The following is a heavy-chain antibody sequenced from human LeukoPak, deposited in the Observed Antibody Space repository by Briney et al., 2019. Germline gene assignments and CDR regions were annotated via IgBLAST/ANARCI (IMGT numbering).Heavy chain of an antibody. CDR1: GSTFTSYY. J-gene: IGHJ3*02. D-gene: IGHD3-10*01. CDR2: INPSGGST. Sequence: ASVTVSCKASGSTFTSYYMHWVRQAPGQGLEWMGIINPSGGSTSYAQKVQGRVTMTRDTSTSTVYMELSSLRSEDTAVYYCAREPPIGDYGSGRCAFDIWGQGTMVTVSS. V-gene: IGHV1-46*01. CDR3: AREPPIGDYGSGRCAFDI.